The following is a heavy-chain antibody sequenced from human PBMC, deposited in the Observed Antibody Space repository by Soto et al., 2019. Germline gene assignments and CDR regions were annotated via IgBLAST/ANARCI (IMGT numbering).Heavy chain of an antibody. CDR2: IYYSGST. V-gene: IGHV4-30-4*01. Sequence: QVQLQESGPGLVKPSQTLSLTCTVSGGSISSGDYYWSWIRQPPGKGLEWIGYIYYSGSTYYNPSLKSRVTISVDTSKNQFSLKLSSVTAADTAVYYCARHPRLFSSSWYHNDYWGQGTLVTVSS. CDR1: GGSISSGDYY. CDR3: ARHPRLFSSSWYHNDY. J-gene: IGHJ4*02. D-gene: IGHD6-13*01.